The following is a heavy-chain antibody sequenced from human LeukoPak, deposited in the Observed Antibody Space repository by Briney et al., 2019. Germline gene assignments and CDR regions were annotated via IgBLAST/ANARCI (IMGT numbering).Heavy chain of an antibody. J-gene: IGHJ5*02. D-gene: IGHD6-13*01. CDR2: IHYSGST. V-gene: IGHV4-30-4*01. CDR1: GGSMNGGNYY. CDR3: ARALGSSWYWVDP. Sequence: SETLSLICTVSGGSMNGGNYYWTWIRQSPGKGLEWIGYIHYSGSTYYNPSLKSRVSISVDTSKHQFSLKLTSVTAADTAVYCCARALGSSWYWVDPWGQGTLVTVSS.